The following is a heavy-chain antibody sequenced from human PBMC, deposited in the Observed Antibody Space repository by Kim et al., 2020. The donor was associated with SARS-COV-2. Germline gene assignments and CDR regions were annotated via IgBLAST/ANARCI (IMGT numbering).Heavy chain of an antibody. CDR1: GFTFSGFW. CDR3: ARDYVLDY. D-gene: IGHD3-16*01. J-gene: IGHJ4*02. V-gene: IGHV3-7*01. CDR2: IKQDGSDK. Sequence: GGSLRLSCAASGFTFSGFWMTWVRQAPGKGLEWVANIKQDGSDKYYVDSVKGRFTISRDNAKNSLYLQMNSLRAEDTAVYYCARDYVLDYWGQGTPVTVSS.